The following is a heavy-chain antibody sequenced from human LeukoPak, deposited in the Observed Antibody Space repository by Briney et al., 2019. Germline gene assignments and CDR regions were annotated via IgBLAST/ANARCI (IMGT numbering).Heavy chain of an antibody. Sequence: SETLSLTCAAYGGSFSGYYWSWIRQPPGKGLEWIGEINHSGSTNYNPSLKSRDPISVDNSKNQFPLKLSSGTVADTAVLYCARHHRATYDSSGFRIDNWGQGTLVTVSS. D-gene: IGHD3-22*01. CDR3: ARHHRATYDSSGFRIDN. CDR1: GGSFSGYY. J-gene: IGHJ4*02. V-gene: IGHV4-34*01. CDR2: INHSGST.